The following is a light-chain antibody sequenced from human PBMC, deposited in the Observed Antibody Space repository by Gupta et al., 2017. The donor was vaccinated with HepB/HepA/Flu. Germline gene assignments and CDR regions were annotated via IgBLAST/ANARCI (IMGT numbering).Light chain of an antibody. CDR1: SSDVGGYNY. V-gene: IGLV2-14*01. CDR3: SSYRSGNSVV. CDR2: DVN. J-gene: IGLJ2*01. Sequence: QSALTQPASVSGSPGQSITIPCTGASSDVGGYNYVSWYQQHPGKAPKVLICDVNHRPSGVSNRFSGSKSGNTASLTISGLQAEDEADYYCSSYRSGNSVVFGGGTKLTVL.